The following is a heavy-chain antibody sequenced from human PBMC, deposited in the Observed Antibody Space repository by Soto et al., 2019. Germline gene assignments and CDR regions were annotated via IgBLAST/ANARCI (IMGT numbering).Heavy chain of an antibody. CDR1: GAPIIGGDYH. V-gene: IGHV4-30-4*01. J-gene: IGHJ2*01. Sequence: QVQLQESGPGLVKPSQTLSLMCTVSGAPIIGGDYHWSWIRQPPGKGLEWIGYIFPSGATHYTSSLGSRITVSVETAKSHFSLKLTSVTAADTAVYFCARGSAAKRYFDLWGRGTLVTVSS. D-gene: IGHD5-18*01. CDR3: ARGSAAKRYFDL. CDR2: IFPSGAT.